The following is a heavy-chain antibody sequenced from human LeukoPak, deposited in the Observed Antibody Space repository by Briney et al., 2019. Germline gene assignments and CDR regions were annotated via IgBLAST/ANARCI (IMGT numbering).Heavy chain of an antibody. CDR2: LSGSGGST. CDR1: GFTFSSYA. CDR3: AKALGGYDFDY. D-gene: IGHD3-16*01. J-gene: IGHJ4*02. V-gene: IGHV3-23*01. Sequence: PGGSLRLSCAASGFTFSSYAMNWVRQAPGKGLEWVSSLSGSGGSTYYADSVKGRFTISRDNSKNTLFLHMNSLRAEDTAVYYCAKALGGYDFDYWGQGTLVTVSS.